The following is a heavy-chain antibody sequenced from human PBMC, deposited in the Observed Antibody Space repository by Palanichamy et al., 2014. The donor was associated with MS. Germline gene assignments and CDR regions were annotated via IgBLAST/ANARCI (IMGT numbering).Heavy chain of an antibody. J-gene: IGHJ5*02. CDR3: ARGGTGYHWFDP. D-gene: IGHD1-14*01. CDR2: ST. Sequence: STNYNPSLKSRVTISVDTSKNQFSLKLSSVTAADTAVYYCARGGTGYHWFDPWGQGTLVTVSS. V-gene: IGHV4-59*09.